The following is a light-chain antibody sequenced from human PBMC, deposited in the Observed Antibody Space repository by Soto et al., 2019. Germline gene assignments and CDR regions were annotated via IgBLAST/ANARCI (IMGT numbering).Light chain of an antibody. CDR2: DAS. CDR1: QSVSSY. V-gene: IGKV3-11*01. CDR3: QKYNSAPRT. J-gene: IGKJ1*01. Sequence: EIVLTQSPGTLSLSPGERATLSCRASQSVSSYLAWYQQKPGQAPRLLIYDASNRATGIPARFSGSGSGTDFTLTISSLQPEDVATYYCQKYNSAPRTFGQGTKVDIK.